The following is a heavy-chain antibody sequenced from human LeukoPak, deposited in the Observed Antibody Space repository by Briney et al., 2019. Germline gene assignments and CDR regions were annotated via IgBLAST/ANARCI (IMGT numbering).Heavy chain of an antibody. D-gene: IGHD5-18*01. CDR3: ARGPRKRNSYGYDY. J-gene: IGHJ4*02. Sequence: SETLSLTCTVSGDSISSGDYYWSWIRQPPGKGLEWIGEINHSGSTNYNPSLKSRVTISVDTSKNQFSLKLSSVTAADTAVYYCARGPRKRNSYGYDYWGQGTLVTVSS. CDR1: GDSISSGDYY. CDR2: INHSGST. V-gene: IGHV4-39*07.